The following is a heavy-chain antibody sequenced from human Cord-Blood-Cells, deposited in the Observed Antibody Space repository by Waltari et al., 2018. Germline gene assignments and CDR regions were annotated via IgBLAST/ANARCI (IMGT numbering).Heavy chain of an antibody. V-gene: IGHV4-39*01. CDR1: GGSISSSSYY. CDR3: ARRLVVVTAIPNDAFDI. Sequence: QLQLQESGPGLVKPSETLSLTCTVSGGSISSSSYYWGWIRQPPGKGLEGIGSIYYSGSTYHNPSLKSRVTISVDTSKNQFSLKLSSVTAADTAVYYCARRLVVVTAIPNDAFDIWGQGTMVTVSS. D-gene: IGHD2-21*02. CDR2: IYYSGST. J-gene: IGHJ3*02.